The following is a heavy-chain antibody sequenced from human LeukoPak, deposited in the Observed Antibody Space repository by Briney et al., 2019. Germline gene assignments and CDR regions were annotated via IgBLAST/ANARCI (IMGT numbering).Heavy chain of an antibody. CDR2: ISGSGGST. J-gene: IGHJ4*02. V-gene: IGHV3-23*01. Sequence: GGSLRLSCAASGFTFSSFPMSWVRQAPGKGLAWVSAISGSGGSTYYTDSVKGRFTISRDNSKNTLYLQMNSLRADDTAVYYCAKGIAAAGSSRPMAAWGQGTLVTVSS. CDR3: AKGIAAAGSSRPMAA. CDR1: GFTFSSFP. D-gene: IGHD6-13*01.